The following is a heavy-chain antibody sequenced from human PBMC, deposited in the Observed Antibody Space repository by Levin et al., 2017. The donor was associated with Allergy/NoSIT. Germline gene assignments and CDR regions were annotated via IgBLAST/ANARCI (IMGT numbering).Heavy chain of an antibody. J-gene: IGHJ6*02. V-gene: IGHV1-24*01. D-gene: IGHD6-13*01. CDR3: ATVPYSSSRYNYYYYGMDV. Sequence: GESLKISCKVSGYTLTELSMHWVRQAPGKGLEWMGGFDPEDGETIYAQKFQGRVTMTEDTSTDTAYMELSSLRSEDTAVYYCATVPYSSSRYNYYYYGMDVWGQGTTVTVSS. CDR1: GYTLTELS. CDR2: FDPEDGET.